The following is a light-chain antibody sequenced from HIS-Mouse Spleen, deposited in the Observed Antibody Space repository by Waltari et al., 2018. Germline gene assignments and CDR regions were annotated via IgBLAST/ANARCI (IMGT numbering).Light chain of an antibody. V-gene: IGKV1-5*03. J-gene: IGKJ1*01. CDR1: PSISSC. CDR3: QQYNSYSRT. Sequence: IQMTQSPSTLPASVGDRVTITCRASPSISSCLAWYQQKPGKAPELLIYEASSLESGVPSRFSGSGSGTEFTLTISSLQPDDFATYYCQQYNSYSRTFGQGTKVEIK. CDR2: EAS.